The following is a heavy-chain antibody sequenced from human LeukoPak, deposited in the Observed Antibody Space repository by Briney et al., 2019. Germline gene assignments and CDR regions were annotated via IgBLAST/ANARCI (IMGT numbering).Heavy chain of an antibody. V-gene: IGHV3-74*01. J-gene: IGHJ4*02. CDR3: ARVLRAGIAAAGVFDY. CDR2: INSDGSST. D-gene: IGHD6-13*01. CDR1: GFTFSSYW. Sequence: PGGSLRLSCAASGFTFSSYWMHWVRQAPGKGLVWVSRINSDGSSTSYADSVKGLFTIPGDNANNTLYLQMNSLRAEEPAVYSCARVLRAGIAAAGVFDYWGQGTLATVSS.